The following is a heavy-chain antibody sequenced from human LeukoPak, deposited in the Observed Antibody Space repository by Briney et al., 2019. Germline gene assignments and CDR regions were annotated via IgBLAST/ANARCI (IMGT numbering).Heavy chain of an antibody. D-gene: IGHD6-19*01. V-gene: IGHV4-34*01. J-gene: IGHJ4*02. Sequence: SETLSLTCAVYGGSFSGYYWSWIRQPPGKGLEWIGEINHSGNTNYNPSLKSRVTISVDTSKNQFSLKLTSVTAADTAVYYCARRLWDTSGWYFDYWGQGRLVIVSS. CDR2: INHSGNT. CDR3: ARRLWDTSGWYFDY. CDR1: GGSFSGYY.